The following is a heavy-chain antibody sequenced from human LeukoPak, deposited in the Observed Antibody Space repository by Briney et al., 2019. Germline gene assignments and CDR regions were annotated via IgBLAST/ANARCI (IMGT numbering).Heavy chain of an antibody. J-gene: IGHJ4*02. CDR1: GGSFSGYY. Sequence: KPSETLSLTCAVYGGSFSGYYWSWIRQPPGKGLEWIGEINHSGSTNYNPSLKSRVTISVDTSKNQFSLKLSSVTAADTAVYYCASAGYSSGWYKRKLDYWGQGTLVTVSS. D-gene: IGHD6-19*01. CDR3: ASAGYSSGWYKRKLDY. CDR2: INHSGST. V-gene: IGHV4-34*01.